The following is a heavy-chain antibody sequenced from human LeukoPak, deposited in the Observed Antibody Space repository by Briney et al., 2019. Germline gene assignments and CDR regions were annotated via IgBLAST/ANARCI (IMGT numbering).Heavy chain of an antibody. CDR1: GYTFTSYD. D-gene: IGHD2-15*01. CDR2: MNPNSGNT. V-gene: IGHV1-8*01. CDR3: ARELGYCSGGSCYTHDAFDI. Sequence: ASVKVSCKASGYTFTSYDINWVRQATGQGLEWMGWMNPNSGNTGHAQKFQGRVTMTRNTSISTAYTELSSLRSEDTAVYYCARELGYCSGGSCYTHDAFDIWGQGTMVTVSS. J-gene: IGHJ3*02.